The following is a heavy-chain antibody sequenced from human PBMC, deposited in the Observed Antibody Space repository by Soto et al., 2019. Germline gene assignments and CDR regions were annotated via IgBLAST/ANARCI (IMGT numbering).Heavy chain of an antibody. D-gene: IGHD5-12*01. CDR1: GGSISSSSYY. J-gene: IGHJ4*02. CDR3: ARHRRISGYEPFDY. CDR2: IYYSGST. V-gene: IGHV4-39*01. Sequence: QLQLQESGPGLVKPSETLSLTCTVSGGSISSSSYYWGWIRQPPGKGLEWIGSIYYSGSTYYNPSLKRRVTISVDTSKNQFSLKLSSVTAADTAVYYCARHRRISGYEPFDYWGQGTLVTVSS.